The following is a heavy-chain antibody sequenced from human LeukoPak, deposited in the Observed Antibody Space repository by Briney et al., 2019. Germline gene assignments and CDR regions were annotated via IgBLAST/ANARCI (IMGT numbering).Heavy chain of an antibody. CDR3: ARVVGATGYNDY. CDR2: IYSGGST. Sequence: GSLRLSCVASGFSFSTYAMHWVRQAPGKGLEWVSVIYSGGSTYYADSVKGRFTISRHNSKNTLYLQMNSLRAEDTAVYYCARVVGATGYNDYWGQGTLVTVSS. D-gene: IGHD1-26*01. J-gene: IGHJ4*02. CDR1: GFSFSTYA. V-gene: IGHV3-53*04.